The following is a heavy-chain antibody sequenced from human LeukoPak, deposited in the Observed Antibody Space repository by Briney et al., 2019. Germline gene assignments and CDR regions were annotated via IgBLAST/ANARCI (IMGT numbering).Heavy chain of an antibody. CDR1: GYTFTSYA. CDR3: ARASGYYDSSGYPFDY. J-gene: IGHJ4*02. CDR2: INAGNGNT. D-gene: IGHD3-22*01. V-gene: IGHV1-3*01. Sequence: ASVKVSCKASGYTFTSYAMHWVRQAPGQRLEWMGWINAGNGNTKYSQRFRGRVTITRDTSASTAYMELSSLRSEDTAVYYCARASGYYDSSGYPFDYWGQGTLVTVSS.